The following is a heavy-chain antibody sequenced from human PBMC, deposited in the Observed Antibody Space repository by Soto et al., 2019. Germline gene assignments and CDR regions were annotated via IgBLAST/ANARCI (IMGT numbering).Heavy chain of an antibody. J-gene: IGHJ4*02. D-gene: IGHD6-13*01. CDR1: GGTFSSYA. Sequence: QVQLVQSGAEVKKPGSSVKVSCKASGGTFSSYAISWVRQAPGQGLEWMGGIIPIFGTANYAQKFQGRVTITADDSTCTAYMGLSSLRSEDTAVYYCASPIAAADMYCFDSWGPGTLVTVSS. CDR2: IIPIFGTA. CDR3: ASPIAAADMYCFDS. V-gene: IGHV1-69*12.